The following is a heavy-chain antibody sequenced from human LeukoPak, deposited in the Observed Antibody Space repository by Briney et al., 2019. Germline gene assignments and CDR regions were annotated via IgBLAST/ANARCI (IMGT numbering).Heavy chain of an antibody. Sequence: SETLSLTCAVYGGSFSGYYWSWIRQPPEKGLEWIGEINHRGSTNYNPSLKSRVTISVDTSKNQFSLKLSSVTAADTAVYYCARCRYAGYSSGWYPGRQRYYYMDVWGKGTTVTISS. CDR2: INHRGST. D-gene: IGHD6-19*01. J-gene: IGHJ6*03. CDR3: ARCRYAGYSSGWYPGRQRYYYMDV. CDR1: GGSFSGYY. V-gene: IGHV4-34*01.